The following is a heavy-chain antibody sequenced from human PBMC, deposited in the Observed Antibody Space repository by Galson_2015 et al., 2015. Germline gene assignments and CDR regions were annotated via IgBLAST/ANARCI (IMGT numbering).Heavy chain of an antibody. D-gene: IGHD4-17*01. CDR1: GYTFTSYT. V-gene: IGHV1-3*01. CDR2: INAGNGNT. CDR3: GRATVTHKSFYYYGMDV. Sequence: SVTVSCKASGYTFTSYTMHWVRQAPGQRLEWMGWINAGNGNTKYSQKFQGRVTITRDTSASTAYMELSSLRSEDTAVYYCGRATVTHKSFYYYGMDVWGQGTTVTVSS. J-gene: IGHJ6*02.